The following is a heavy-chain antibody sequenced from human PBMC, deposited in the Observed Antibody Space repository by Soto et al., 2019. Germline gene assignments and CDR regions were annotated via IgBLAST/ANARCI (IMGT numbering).Heavy chain of an antibody. CDR1: GDSVSSDSYF. V-gene: IGHV4-61*01. Sequence: KPSETLYLTCTVSGDSVSSDSYFWTWIRQPPGKGLEWIAYISYTGDTNYNPSLKSRVTISVDTSTNQFFLTLTSVTAADTAVYFCARIIVGVTVDLWGQGSLVTVSS. CDR3: ARIIVGVTVDL. CDR2: ISYTGDT. D-gene: IGHD1-26*01. J-gene: IGHJ5*02.